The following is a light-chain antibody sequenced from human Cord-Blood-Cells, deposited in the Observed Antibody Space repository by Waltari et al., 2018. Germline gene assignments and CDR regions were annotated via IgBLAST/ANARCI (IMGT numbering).Light chain of an antibody. CDR2: GNS. V-gene: IGLV1-40*01. CDR3: QSYDSSLSGYV. J-gene: IGLJ1*01. Sequence: QSVLTQPPSVSGAPGQRVTISCTGSSSNIGAGYDVHWYQQLPGTAPKLHSYGNSNRPSGVPDRVSGSKSGTSASLAITGLQAEDEADYYCQSYDSSLSGYVFGTGTKVTVL. CDR1: SSNIGAGYD.